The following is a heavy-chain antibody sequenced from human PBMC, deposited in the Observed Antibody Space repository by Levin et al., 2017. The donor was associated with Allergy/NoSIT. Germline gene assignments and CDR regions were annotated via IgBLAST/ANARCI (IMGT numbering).Heavy chain of an antibody. V-gene: IGHV4-59*08. Sequence: SETLSLTCSVSDGSITDFHWSWIRQPPGKGLEHIGYISYNGNTEYNPSLGSRVTVSLDTSKNQFSLKLSSVTAADTAVYYCARHLGGHSYGFFDYWGRGTLVTVSS. D-gene: IGHD5-18*01. CDR2: ISYNGNT. CDR1: DGSITDFH. J-gene: IGHJ4*02. CDR3: ARHLGGHSYGFFDY.